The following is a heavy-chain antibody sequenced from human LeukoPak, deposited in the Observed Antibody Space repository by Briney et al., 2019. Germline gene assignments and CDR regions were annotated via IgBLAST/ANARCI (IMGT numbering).Heavy chain of an antibody. Sequence: ASVKVSCKASGYTFTGYYMHWVRQAPGQGLEWMGWINPNSGGTNYAQKLQGRVTMTTDTPTSTAYMELRSLRSDDTAVYYCASVHLGSGYSFYYYYYYMDVWGKGTTVTVSS. CDR1: GYTFTGYY. CDR3: ASVHLGSGYSFYYYYYYMDV. CDR2: INPNSGGT. D-gene: IGHD3-3*02. V-gene: IGHV1-2*02. J-gene: IGHJ6*03.